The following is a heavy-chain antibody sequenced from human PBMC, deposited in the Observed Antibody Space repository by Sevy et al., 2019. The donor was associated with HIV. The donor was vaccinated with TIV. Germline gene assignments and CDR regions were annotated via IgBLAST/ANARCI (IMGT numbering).Heavy chain of an antibody. CDR2: ISGYNGYT. D-gene: IGHD3-3*02. CDR1: GYSFTNYG. J-gene: IGHJ5*02. CDR3: AKEGKNIRSWFDP. V-gene: IGHV1-18*01. Sequence: ASVKVSCKASGYSFTNYGIGWVRQAPGQGLEWMGRISGYNGYTNYAQNLQGRVTMTTDTSTSTAYMELRSLRSDDTAIYYCAKEGKNIRSWFDPWGQRTLVTDSS.